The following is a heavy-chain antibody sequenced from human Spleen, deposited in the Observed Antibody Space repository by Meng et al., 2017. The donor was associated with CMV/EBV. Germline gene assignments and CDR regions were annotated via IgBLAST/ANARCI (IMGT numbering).Heavy chain of an antibody. Sequence: CAGYGGSFCGSFCSWIRPPPGEGLEWIGEINHSGTTNYNPSLKSRVTISVDTSKNQFSLKLSSVTAADTAVYYCARWYSSSSRWFDPWGQGTLVTVSS. V-gene: IGHV4-34*01. J-gene: IGHJ5*02. CDR1: GGSFCGSF. CDR2: INHSGTT. CDR3: ARWYSSSSRWFDP. D-gene: IGHD6-6*01.